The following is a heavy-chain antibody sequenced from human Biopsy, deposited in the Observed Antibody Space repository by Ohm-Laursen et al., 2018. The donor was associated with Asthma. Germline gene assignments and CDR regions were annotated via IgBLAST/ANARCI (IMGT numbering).Heavy chain of an antibody. CDR1: GFAVSRDY. CDR3: ARDIAFGGVHDF. CDR2: IYSGGTS. Sequence: GSLRLSCAASGFAVSRDYMFWVRQAPGKGLEWVSVIYSGGTSHTADSVRGRFTISRDNAKNSLHLQMNSLRAEDTAIYYCARDIAFGGVHDFWGQGTLVAVSS. D-gene: IGHD3-16*01. V-gene: IGHV3-53*01. J-gene: IGHJ4*02.